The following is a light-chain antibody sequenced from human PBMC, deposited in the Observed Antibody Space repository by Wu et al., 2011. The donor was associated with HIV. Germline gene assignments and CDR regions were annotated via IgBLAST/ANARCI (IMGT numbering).Light chain of an antibody. CDR3: QQRFTWPLT. Sequence: EAVLTQSPATLSVSPGERAILSCRASQSVRSNLAWYQQKLGQAPRLLIYDTSSRATGVPARFSGSASGTDFTLTISSLEPEDSAVYYCQQRFTWPLTFGQGTRLE. J-gene: IGKJ5*01. CDR2: DTS. CDR1: QSVRSN. V-gene: IGKV3-11*01.